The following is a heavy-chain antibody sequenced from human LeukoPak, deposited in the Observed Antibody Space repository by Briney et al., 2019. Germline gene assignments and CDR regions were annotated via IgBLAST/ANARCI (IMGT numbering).Heavy chain of an antibody. V-gene: IGHV4-39*07. CDR3: ARLRPIWSGQGLDV. CDR2: INHSGST. Sequence: PSETLSLTCTVSGGSISSSSYYWGWIRQPPGKGLEWIGEINHSGSTNYNPSLKSRVTISVDTSKNQFSLKLSSVTAADTAVYYCARLRPIWSGQGLDVWGKGTTVTVSS. D-gene: IGHD3-3*01. CDR1: GGSISSSSYY. J-gene: IGHJ6*04.